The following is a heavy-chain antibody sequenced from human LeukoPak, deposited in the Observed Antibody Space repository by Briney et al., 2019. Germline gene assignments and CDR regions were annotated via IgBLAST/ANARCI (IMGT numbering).Heavy chain of an antibody. V-gene: IGHV3-30*02. CDR3: AKAIWVAATSSWFCLDY. CDR2: IHYDGARS. D-gene: IGHD3-10*01. J-gene: IGHJ4*02. CDR1: GFTFTISG. Sequence: GGSLRLSCAASGFTFTISGMHWVRQAPGEGLEWVAFIHYDGARSYYADSVKGRFTISRDNSRNTLYLQMNSLRPEDTAVYYCAKAIWVAATSSWFCLDYWGQGTLVTVSS.